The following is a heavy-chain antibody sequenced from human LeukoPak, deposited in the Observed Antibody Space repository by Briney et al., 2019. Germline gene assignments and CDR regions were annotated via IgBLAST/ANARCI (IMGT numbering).Heavy chain of an antibody. V-gene: IGHV3-30*02. Sequence: AGGSLRLSCAASGFTFSSYGMHWVRQAPGKGLEWVAFIRYDGSNKYYADSVKGRFTISRDNSKNTLYLQMNSLRAEDTAVYYCAKDGRIAAAGPSLDPWGQGTLVTVSS. CDR1: GFTFSSYG. J-gene: IGHJ5*02. D-gene: IGHD6-13*01. CDR3: AKDGRIAAAGPSLDP. CDR2: IRYDGSNK.